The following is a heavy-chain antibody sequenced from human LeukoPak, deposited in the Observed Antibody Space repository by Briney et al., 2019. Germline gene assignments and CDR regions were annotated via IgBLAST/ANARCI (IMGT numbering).Heavy chain of an antibody. CDR3: ASCPEHYGVFRRNYFDY. Sequence: GGSLRLSCAASGFTFNNAWMSWVRQAPGKGLEWVSVTYSGGSTYYADSVKGRFTISRDNSKNTLYLQMNSLRAEDTAVYYCASCPEHYGVFRRNYFDYWGQGTLVTVSS. V-gene: IGHV3-66*01. J-gene: IGHJ4*02. CDR1: GFTFNNAW. D-gene: IGHD4-17*01. CDR2: TYSGGST.